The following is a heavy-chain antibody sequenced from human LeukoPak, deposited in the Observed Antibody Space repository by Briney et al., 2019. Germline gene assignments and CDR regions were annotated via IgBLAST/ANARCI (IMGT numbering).Heavy chain of an antibody. CDR1: GFTFDDYT. Sequence: PGGSLRLSCAASGFTFDDYTMHWVRQAPGKGLEWVSGITGNSGSIGYADSVRGRFTISRDNAKNSLYLEMNSLRAEDTALYYCAKEDHFDSWGQGTLVTVSS. CDR2: ITGNSGSI. J-gene: IGHJ4*02. CDR3: AKEDHFDS. V-gene: IGHV3-9*01.